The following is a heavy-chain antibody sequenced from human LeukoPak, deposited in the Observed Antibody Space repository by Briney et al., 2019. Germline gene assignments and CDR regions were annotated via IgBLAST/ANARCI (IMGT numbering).Heavy chain of an antibody. Sequence: GGPLRLSCAASGFTFSNAWMTWVRQAPGKGLEWVGRIKSETDGRTTDHAAPVKGRFTISRDDSKNTVFLQMNSLKTEDTAVYYCTTLGYSYSYLVYWGQGTLVTVSS. CDR3: TTLGYSYSYLVY. CDR1: GFTFSNAW. V-gene: IGHV3-15*01. J-gene: IGHJ4*02. D-gene: IGHD5-18*01. CDR2: IKSETDGRTT.